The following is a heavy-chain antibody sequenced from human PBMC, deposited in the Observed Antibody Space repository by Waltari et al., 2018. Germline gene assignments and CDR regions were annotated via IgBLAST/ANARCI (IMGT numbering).Heavy chain of an antibody. CDR2: IYHSGST. CDR1: GYSISSGYY. J-gene: IGHJ4*02. Sequence: QVQLQESGPGLVKPSETLSLTCAVSGYSISSGYYWGWIRQHPGKGLEWIGSIYHSGSTYYNPSLKSRVTISVDTSKNQFSLKLSSVTAADTAVYYCARLGYSLGVYWGQGTLVTVSS. D-gene: IGHD5-18*01. V-gene: IGHV4-38-2*01. CDR3: ARLGYSLGVY.